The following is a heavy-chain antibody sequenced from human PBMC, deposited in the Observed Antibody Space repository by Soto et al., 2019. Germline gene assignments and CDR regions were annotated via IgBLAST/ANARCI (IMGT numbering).Heavy chain of an antibody. D-gene: IGHD2-2*01. Sequence: GGSLRLSCAASGFTFSSYGMHWVRQAPGKGLEWVAVISYDGSNKYYADSVKGRFTISRDNSKNTPYLQMNSLRAEDTAVYYCAKDLLRCSSTSCSTTYYYYYGMDVWGQGTTVTVSS. V-gene: IGHV3-30*18. CDR3: AKDLLRCSSTSCSTTYYYYYGMDV. J-gene: IGHJ6*02. CDR2: ISYDGSNK. CDR1: GFTFSSYG.